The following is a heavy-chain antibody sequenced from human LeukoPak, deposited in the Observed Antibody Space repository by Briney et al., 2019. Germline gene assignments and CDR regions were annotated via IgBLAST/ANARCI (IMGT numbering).Heavy chain of an antibody. CDR2: ISGGGANT. D-gene: IGHD6-19*01. J-gene: IGHJ6*02. CDR3: AREGILVAGPQDWCHYYGMDV. V-gene: IGHV3-23*01. CDR1: GFTFSSYA. Sequence: GGSLRLSCAATGFTFSSYAMSWVRQAPGKGLEWVSTISGGGANTHYADSVKGRFTISRDNSKNTLYLQINSLRAEDTAVYYCAREGILVAGPQDWCHYYGMDVWGQGTTVTVSS.